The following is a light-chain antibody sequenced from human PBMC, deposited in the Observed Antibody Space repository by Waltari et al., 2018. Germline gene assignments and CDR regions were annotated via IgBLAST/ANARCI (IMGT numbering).Light chain of an antibody. Sequence: SSVLTQAPSVSVAPGQTATVTCGGDNIGGRSVHWYQTRPGRAPVLVVYLDSDRPSGIPDRFSGSRSGNAATLTIGRVEAGDEADYYCHVWDGKTVMFGGGTKLTVL. CDR1: NIGGRS. CDR2: LDS. J-gene: IGLJ3*02. CDR3: HVWDGKTVM. V-gene: IGLV3-21*02.